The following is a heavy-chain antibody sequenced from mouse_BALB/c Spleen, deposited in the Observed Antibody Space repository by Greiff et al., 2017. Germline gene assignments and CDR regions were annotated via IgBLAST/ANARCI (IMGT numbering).Heavy chain of an antibody. Sequence: EVKLVESGGGLVKPGGSLKLSCAASGFTFSDYYMYWVRQTPEKRLEWVATISDGGSYTYYPDSVKGRFTISRDNAKNNLYLQMSSLKSEDTAMYYCARNYYGSSSIAYWGQGTLVTVSA. CDR3: ARNYYGSSSIAY. CDR1: GFTFSDYY. D-gene: IGHD1-1*01. J-gene: IGHJ3*01. CDR2: ISDGGSYT. V-gene: IGHV5-4*02.